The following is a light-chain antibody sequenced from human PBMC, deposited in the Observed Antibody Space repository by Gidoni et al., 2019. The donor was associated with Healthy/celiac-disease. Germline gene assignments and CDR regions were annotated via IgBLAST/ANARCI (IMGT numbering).Light chain of an antibody. J-gene: IGKJ4*01. V-gene: IGKV3-11*01. Sequence: EIVLTQSPATLSLSPGERATLSCRASQSVSRYLAWYQQKPGQAPRLLIYDASNRATGIPARFSGSGSGTDFTLTISSLEPEDFAVYYCQQRSNWPELTLGGGTKVEIK. CDR1: QSVSRY. CDR2: DAS. CDR3: QQRSNWPELT.